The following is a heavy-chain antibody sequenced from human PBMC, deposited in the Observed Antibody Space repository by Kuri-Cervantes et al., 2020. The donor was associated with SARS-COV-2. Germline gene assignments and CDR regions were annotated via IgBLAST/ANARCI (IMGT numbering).Heavy chain of an antibody. Sequence: GESLKISCAASGFTFISYAMHWVRQAPGKGLEWVAVISYDGSNKYYADSVKGRFTISRDNSKNTLYLQMNSLRAEDTAVYYCAKDDSSGWRLDAFDIWGQGTMVTVSS. V-gene: IGHV3-30*18. J-gene: IGHJ3*02. CDR1: GFTFISYA. D-gene: IGHD6-19*01. CDR2: ISYDGSNK. CDR3: AKDDSSGWRLDAFDI.